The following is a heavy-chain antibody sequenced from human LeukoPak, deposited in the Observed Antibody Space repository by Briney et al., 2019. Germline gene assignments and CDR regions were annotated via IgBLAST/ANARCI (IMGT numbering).Heavy chain of an antibody. D-gene: IGHD2-2*01. J-gene: IGHJ5*02. CDR3: ARRGSPVVPAAMRWFDP. CDR2: INHSGST. Sequence: SETLSLTCAGYVGSFSGYYWSWIRQPPGKGLEWIGEINHSGSTNYNPSLKSRVTISVDTSKTQFSLKLSSVTAADTAVYYCARRGSPVVPAAMRWFDPWGQGTLVTVSS. CDR1: VGSFSGYY. V-gene: IGHV4-34*01.